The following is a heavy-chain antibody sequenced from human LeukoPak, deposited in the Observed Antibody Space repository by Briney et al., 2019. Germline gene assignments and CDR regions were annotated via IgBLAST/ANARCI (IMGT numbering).Heavy chain of an antibody. CDR3: ARQRSIASAMYYFDY. CDR1: GGSISSSSYY. CDR2: IYYSRST. J-gene: IGHJ4*02. D-gene: IGHD6-13*01. V-gene: IGHV4-39*01. Sequence: PSETLFLTCTVSGGSISSSSYYWGWIRQPPGKGLEWIGSIYYSRSTYYNPSLKSRLTPSVDTSRNQFSLKMTSVTAADTAVYFCARQRSIASAMYYFDYWGKGTLVTVSS.